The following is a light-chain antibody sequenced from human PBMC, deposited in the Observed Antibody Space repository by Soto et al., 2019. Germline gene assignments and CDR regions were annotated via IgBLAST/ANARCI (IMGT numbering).Light chain of an antibody. Sequence: DIQMTQSPSSLSASVGDRVTITCRASQTIGHYLNWYRQQPGKAPKLLIYAASNLQSGVPSRFSGSGSGTEFTLTINSLHPEDSATYFCQQSSSAPYTFCQGTRLEIK. J-gene: IGKJ2*01. CDR2: AAS. CDR1: QTIGHY. CDR3: QQSSSAPYT. V-gene: IGKV1-39*01.